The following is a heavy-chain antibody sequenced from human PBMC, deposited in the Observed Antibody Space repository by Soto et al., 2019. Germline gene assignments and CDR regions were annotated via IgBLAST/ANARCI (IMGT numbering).Heavy chain of an antibody. CDR3: AKYQVSTMMDY. V-gene: IGHV4-39*01. CDR1: GGSITTSTYY. Sequence: QLQLQESGPGLVKPSETLSLTCTVSGGSITTSTYYWGWVRQPPGKGLEWIGHISETVTTSYNPCLHSRVTISVDTSKNQFSLKLSSVTAADTALYYCAKYQVSTMMDYWGQGTLVTVSS. D-gene: IGHD3-22*01. CDR2: ISETVTT. J-gene: IGHJ4*02.